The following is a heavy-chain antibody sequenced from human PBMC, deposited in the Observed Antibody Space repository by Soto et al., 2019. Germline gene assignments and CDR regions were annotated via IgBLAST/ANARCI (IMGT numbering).Heavy chain of an antibody. Sequence: SETLSLTCVASNFSISSGYYWGWIRQSPGKGLEWIASIYRSGTTSYNPSLKSRVTISVDPSKNQFSLMLTAATAADTAVYYCARTHSGSYYSVFNYWGRGSLVTVSS. CDR2: IYRSGTT. CDR1: NFSISSGYY. V-gene: IGHV4-38-2*01. J-gene: IGHJ4*02. D-gene: IGHD1-26*01. CDR3: ARTHSGSYYSVFNY.